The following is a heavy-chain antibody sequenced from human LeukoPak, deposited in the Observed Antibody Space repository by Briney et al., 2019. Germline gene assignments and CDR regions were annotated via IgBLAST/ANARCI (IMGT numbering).Heavy chain of an antibody. CDR2: IYTTGRT. V-gene: IGHV3-53*01. D-gene: IGHD3-10*01. CDR3: ARDLLLMVRGVIGY. J-gene: IGHJ4*02. CDR1: GFTVSSNS. Sequence: GGSLRLSCTVSGFTVSSNSMSWVRQAPGKGLEWVSFIYTTGRTHDSDSVKGRFTISRDNAKNSLYLQMNSLRAEDTAVYYCARDLLLMVRGVIGYWGQGTLVTVSS.